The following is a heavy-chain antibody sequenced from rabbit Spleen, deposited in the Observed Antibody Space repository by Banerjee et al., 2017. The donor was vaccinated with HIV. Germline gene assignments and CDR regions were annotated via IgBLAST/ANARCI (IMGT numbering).Heavy chain of an antibody. D-gene: IGHD4-1*01. Sequence: QSLEESGGDLVKPGASLTLTCTASGFSFSSGYWICWVRQAPGKGREWIACIYGAGSDNTYYASWAKRGFTISKTSSTTVTLQMTSLTAADTATYFCARANITNNHPFNLWGQGTLVTVS. V-gene: IGHV1S40*01. CDR3: ARANITNNHPFNL. CDR1: GFSFSSGYW. J-gene: IGHJ4*01. CDR2: IYGAGSDNT.